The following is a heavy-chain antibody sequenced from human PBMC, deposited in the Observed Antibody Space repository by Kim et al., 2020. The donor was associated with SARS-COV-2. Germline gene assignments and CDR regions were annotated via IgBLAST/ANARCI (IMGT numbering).Heavy chain of an antibody. J-gene: IGHJ5*02. V-gene: IGHV1-69*13. Sequence: SVKVSCKASGGTFSSYAISWVRQAPGQGLEWMGGIIPIFGTANYAQKFQGRVTITADESTSTAYMELSSLRSEDTAVYYCAREAPITMIVVANPNWFDPWGQGTLVTVSS. D-gene: IGHD3-22*01. CDR1: GGTFSSYA. CDR2: IIPIFGTA. CDR3: AREAPITMIVVANPNWFDP.